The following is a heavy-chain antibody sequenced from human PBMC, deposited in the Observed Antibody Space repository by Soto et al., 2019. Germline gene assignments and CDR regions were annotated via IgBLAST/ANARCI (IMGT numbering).Heavy chain of an antibody. Sequence: VQLVESGGALVQPGESLRLSCAASGFTFSNHWMTWVRQTPGKGLEWVANINRDGSEKNYVESVKGRFTISRDNAKNSLYLQMNSLRVEDTANYFCARDVDGGYFDYWGQGALVTVSS. CDR1: GFTFSNHW. CDR3: ARDVDGGYFDY. D-gene: IGHD4-17*01. CDR2: INRDGSEK. V-gene: IGHV3-7*05. J-gene: IGHJ4*02.